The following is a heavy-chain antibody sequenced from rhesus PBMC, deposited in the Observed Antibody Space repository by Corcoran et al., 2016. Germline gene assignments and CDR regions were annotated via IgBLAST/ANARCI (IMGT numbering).Heavy chain of an antibody. J-gene: IGHJ4*01. CDR3: ASRGSGWTRDY. V-gene: IGHV4-93*02. D-gene: IGHD6-31*01. CDR2: IYGSGGRT. Sequence: QVQLQESGPAVVKPSETLSLTCAVSGGSISSSNWWSWIRQSPGKGLEWIGGIYGSGGRTEYNPSLKSRVSMSIDTSKNQFSRKLSAVTAADTAVYYCASRGSGWTRDYWGQGVLVTVSS. CDR1: GGSISSSNW.